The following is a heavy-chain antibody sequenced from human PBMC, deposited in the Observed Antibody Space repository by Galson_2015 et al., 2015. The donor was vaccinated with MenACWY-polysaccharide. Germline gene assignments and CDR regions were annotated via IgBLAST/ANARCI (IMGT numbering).Heavy chain of an antibody. CDR2: ISKSGDSI. V-gene: IGHV3-11*01. J-gene: IGHJ6*02. CDR3: ARGHYGLDV. CDR1: GFSLGAWY. Sequence: SLRLSCAASGFSLGAWYMSWIRQAQGKGLEWLSYISKSGDSIYYGDSVKGRFAISRDNAKNSLYLQLNSLEVEDTAIYYCARGHYGLDVWGQGTTVTVSS.